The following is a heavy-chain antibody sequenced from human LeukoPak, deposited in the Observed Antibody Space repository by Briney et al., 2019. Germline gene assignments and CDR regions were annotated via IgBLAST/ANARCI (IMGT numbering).Heavy chain of an antibody. Sequence: SVNVSCKASGGTFSSYAISWVRQAPGQGLEWMGGIIPIFGTANYAQKFQGRVTITADESTSTAYMELSSLRSEDTAVYYCARGRHYGSGSYLYYWGQGTLVTVSS. D-gene: IGHD3-10*01. CDR2: IIPIFGTA. CDR3: ARGRHYGSGSYLYY. V-gene: IGHV1-69*13. CDR1: GGTFSSYA. J-gene: IGHJ4*02.